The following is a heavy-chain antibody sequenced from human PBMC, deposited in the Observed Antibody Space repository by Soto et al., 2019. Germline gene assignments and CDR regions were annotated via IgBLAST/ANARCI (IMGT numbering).Heavy chain of an antibody. Sequence: GGSLRLSCAASGFTFSSYSMNWVRQAPGKGLEWVSFISSSSSYIYYGDSVKGRFTISRDNAKNSLYLQMNSLRAEDTALYYGAGWHGDYVQAGIDYWGQGTLVTVSS. CDR3: AGWHGDYVQAGIDY. CDR1: GFTFSSYS. V-gene: IGHV3-21*01. CDR2: ISSSSSYI. J-gene: IGHJ4*02. D-gene: IGHD4-17*01.